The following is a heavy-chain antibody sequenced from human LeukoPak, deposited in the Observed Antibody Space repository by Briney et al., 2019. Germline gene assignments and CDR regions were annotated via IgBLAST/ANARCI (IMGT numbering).Heavy chain of an antibody. Sequence: GGSLRLSCAASGFTFSNYALHWVRQAPGKGLEWVAVISYDDTNKYYVDSVKGRFTISRDNAKNSLYLQMNSLRAEDTAVYYCAITLRAAAAGAPFDYWGQGTLVTVSS. CDR3: AITLRAAAAGAPFDY. J-gene: IGHJ4*02. CDR2: ISYDDTNK. V-gene: IGHV3-30*04. CDR1: GFTFSNYA. D-gene: IGHD6-13*01.